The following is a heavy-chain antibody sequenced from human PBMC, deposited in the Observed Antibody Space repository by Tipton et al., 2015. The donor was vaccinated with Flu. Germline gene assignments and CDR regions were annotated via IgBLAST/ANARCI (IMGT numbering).Heavy chain of an antibody. D-gene: IGHD3-10*01. J-gene: IGHJ6*02. Sequence: SLRLSCAASGFTVSSNYMSWVRQAPGKGLEWVSVTYSGDRTYSADSVKGRFTISRDNSKNTIYLQMNSLRVEDTAVYYCARVTGASTAYGLDVWGQGTTVTVPS. CDR3: ARVTGASTAYGLDV. CDR1: GFTVSSNY. V-gene: IGHV3-53*01. CDR2: TYSGDRT.